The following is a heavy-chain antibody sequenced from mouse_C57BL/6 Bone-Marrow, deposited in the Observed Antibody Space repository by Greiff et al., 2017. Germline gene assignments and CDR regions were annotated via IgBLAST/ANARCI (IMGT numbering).Heavy chain of an antibody. CDR2: IDPENGDT. D-gene: IGHD3-2*02. J-gene: IGHJ4*01. CDR3: TSRQLNYYSIVY. Sequence: EVKLVESGAELVRPGASVKLSCTASGFNIKDDYMHWVKQRPEQGLEWIGWIDPENGDTEYASKFQGKATITADTSSNTAYLQHSSLTSEDTAVYLCTSRQLNYYSIVYWGQGTSVTVSS. CDR1: GFNIKDDY. V-gene: IGHV14-4*01.